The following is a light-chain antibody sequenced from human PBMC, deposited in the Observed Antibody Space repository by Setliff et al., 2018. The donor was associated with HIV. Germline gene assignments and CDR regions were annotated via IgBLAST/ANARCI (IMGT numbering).Light chain of an antibody. J-gene: IGLJ3*02. Sequence: QSALAQPASVSGSPGQSITISCTGTSSDVGGYDYVSWYQLHPGKTPKLMIFEVSNRPSGVSNRFSGSTSGNTASLTISGLQAEDEADYFCCSFTTSDTWVFGGGTKVTVL. CDR1: SSDVGGYDY. V-gene: IGLV2-14*01. CDR3: CSFTTSDTWV. CDR2: EVS.